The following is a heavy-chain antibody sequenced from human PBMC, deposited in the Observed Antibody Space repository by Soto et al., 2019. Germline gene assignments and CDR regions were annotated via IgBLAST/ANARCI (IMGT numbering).Heavy chain of an antibody. CDR2: IYYSGST. V-gene: IGHV4-59*01. CDR3: ARNIHDSSGYYYGTGYFDY. J-gene: IGHJ4*02. CDR1: GGSISSYY. D-gene: IGHD3-22*01. Sequence: TLSLTCTVSGGSISSYYWSWIRQPPGKGLEWIGYIYYSGSTNYNPSLKSRVTISVDTSKNQFSLKLSSVTAADTAVYYCARNIHDSSGYYYGTGYFDYWGQGTLVTVSS.